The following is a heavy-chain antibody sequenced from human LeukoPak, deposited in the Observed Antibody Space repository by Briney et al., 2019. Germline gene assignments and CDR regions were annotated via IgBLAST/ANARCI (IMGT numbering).Heavy chain of an antibody. Sequence: GGSLRLSCAASGFTFSGSAMHWVRQASGKGLEWVGRIRSKANSYATAYAASVKGRFTISRDNSKNTLYLQMNSLRAEDTAVYYCANAPDYLGGGYWGQGTLVTVSS. CDR1: GFTFSGSA. J-gene: IGHJ4*02. CDR2: IRSKANSYAT. V-gene: IGHV3-73*01. CDR3: ANAPDYLGGGY. D-gene: IGHD4/OR15-4a*01.